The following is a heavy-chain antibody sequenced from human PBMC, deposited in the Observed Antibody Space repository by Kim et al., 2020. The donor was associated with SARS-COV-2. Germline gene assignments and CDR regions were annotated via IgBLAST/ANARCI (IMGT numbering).Heavy chain of an antibody. CDR1: GGSISSYY. J-gene: IGHJ4*02. D-gene: IGHD5-18*01. CDR3: ARDDQMVDTGPTGFDY. Sequence: SETLSLTCTVSGGSISSYYWSWIRQPAGKGLEWIGRIYTSGSTNYNPSLKSRVTMSVDTSKNQFSLKLSSVTAADTAVYYCARDDQMVDTGPTGFDYWGQGTLVTVSS. V-gene: IGHV4-4*07. CDR2: IYTSGST.